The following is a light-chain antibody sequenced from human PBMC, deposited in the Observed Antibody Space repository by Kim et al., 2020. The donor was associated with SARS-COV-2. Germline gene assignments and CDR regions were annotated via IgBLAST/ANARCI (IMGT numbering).Light chain of an antibody. CDR3: QSADSSGTSHVV. V-gene: IGLV3-25*03. J-gene: IGLJ2*01. CDR1: ALPKQY. CDR2: KDS. Sequence: SYELTQPPSVSVSSGQTARITCSGDALPKQYAYWYQQKPGQAPVLVIYKDSERPSGIPERFSGSSSGTTVTLTISGVQAEDEADYYCQSADSSGTSHVV.